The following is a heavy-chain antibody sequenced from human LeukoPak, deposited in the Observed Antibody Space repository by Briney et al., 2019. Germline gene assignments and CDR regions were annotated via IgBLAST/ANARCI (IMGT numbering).Heavy chain of an antibody. CDR2: IDYSGST. V-gene: IGHV4-59*02. CDR1: GGSVRPYF. D-gene: IGHD1-1*01. Sequence: SETLSLTCTVPGGSVRPYFWNWIRQSPGKGLEWLAFIDYSGSTSYNPSLNSRATISTDTSKSQFSLRLSSVTAADTAVYYCARGSGTTVTIYMDVWGKGITVTVSS. J-gene: IGHJ6*03. CDR3: ARGSGTTVTIYMDV.